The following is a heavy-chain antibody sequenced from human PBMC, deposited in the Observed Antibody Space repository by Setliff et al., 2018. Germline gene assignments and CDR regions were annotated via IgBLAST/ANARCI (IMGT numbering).Heavy chain of an antibody. Sequence: GGSLRLSCSASGFIFNNYYMHWLRQAPGKGLEWVSSIHVSGGSTYYADSVKGRFTISRDNSRNTLYLQMNSLRAEDTASYYCARDPNGDYVGAFDPWGQGILVTVSS. CDR1: GFIFNNYY. J-gene: IGHJ5*02. CDR2: IHVSGGST. V-gene: IGHV3-23*01. CDR3: ARDPNGDYVGAFDP. D-gene: IGHD4-17*01.